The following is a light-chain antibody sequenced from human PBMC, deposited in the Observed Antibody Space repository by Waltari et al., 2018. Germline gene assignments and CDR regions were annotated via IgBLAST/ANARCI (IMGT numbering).Light chain of an antibody. J-gene: IGLJ3*02. CDR2: DVT. CDR1: SSDIGSYNL. V-gene: IGLV2-23*02. Sequence: QSALTQPASVSASPGQSITISCKGTSSDIGSYNLVSWYQQHPGKAPKVMFYDVTKRPSGVSNRFAGSKSGYTASLTVSGLQAEDESDYYCCSYAGDSLWVFGGGTKLTVL. CDR3: CSYAGDSLWV.